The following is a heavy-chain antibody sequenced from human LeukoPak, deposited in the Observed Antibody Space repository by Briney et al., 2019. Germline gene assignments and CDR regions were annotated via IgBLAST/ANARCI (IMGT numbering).Heavy chain of an antibody. D-gene: IGHD3-22*01. CDR3: AREGGLYYDSTFDP. V-gene: IGHV1-8*03. CDR2: MNPNSGNT. J-gene: IGHJ5*02. CDR1: GYTFTSYD. Sequence: ASVKVSCKTSGYTFTSYDINWVRQATGQGLEWMGWMNPNSGNTGYAQKFQGRVTITRNTSISTAYMELSSLRYEDTAVYYCAREGGLYYDSTFDPWGQGTLVTVSS.